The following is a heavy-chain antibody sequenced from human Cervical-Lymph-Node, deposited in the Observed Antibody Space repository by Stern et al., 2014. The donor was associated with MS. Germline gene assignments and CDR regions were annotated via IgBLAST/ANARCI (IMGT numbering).Heavy chain of an antibody. J-gene: IGHJ6*02. CDR1: GFTFTNAW. CDR3: TTAGCSSSSCFHYYYGMDV. CDR2: LQSKSDGGTT. V-gene: IGHV3-15*01. Sequence: VQLVESGGGLVKPGGSLRLSCAASGFTFTNAWMNWVRQSPGKGLEWIGRLQSKSDGGTTDYAAPVKGRFIISRNDSENTLYLQMNSLKTEDTAVYYCTTAGCSSSSCFHYYYGMDVWGQGTTVTVSS. D-gene: IGHD3-22*01.